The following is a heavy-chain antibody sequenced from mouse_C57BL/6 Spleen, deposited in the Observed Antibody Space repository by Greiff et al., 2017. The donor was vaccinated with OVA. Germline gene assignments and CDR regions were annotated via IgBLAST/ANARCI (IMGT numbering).Heavy chain of an antibody. V-gene: IGHV14-4*01. CDR2: IDPENGDT. Sequence: VQLQQSGAELVRPGASVKLSCTASGFNIKDDYMHWVKQRPEQGLEWIGWIDPENGDTEYASKFQGKATITADTSSNTAYLQLSSLTSEDTAVYYCTQGYGSRGNYWGQGTTLTVSS. CDR1: GFNIKDDY. D-gene: IGHD1-1*01. J-gene: IGHJ2*01. CDR3: TQGYGSRGNY.